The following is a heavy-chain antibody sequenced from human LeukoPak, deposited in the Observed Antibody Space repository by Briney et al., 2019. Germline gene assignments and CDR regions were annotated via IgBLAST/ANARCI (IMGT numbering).Heavy chain of an antibody. CDR3: ARDATTAVGWVYMDV. J-gene: IGHJ6*03. D-gene: IGHD6-13*01. CDR1: GFTFSSYW. Sequence: GGSLRLSCAASGFTFSSYWMSWVRQASGKGLEWVANIKQDGSEKYYVDSVKGRFTISRDNAKNSLYLQMNSLTAEDTGLYYCARDATTAVGWVYMDVWGKGTTVTISS. CDR2: IKQDGSEK. V-gene: IGHV3-7*01.